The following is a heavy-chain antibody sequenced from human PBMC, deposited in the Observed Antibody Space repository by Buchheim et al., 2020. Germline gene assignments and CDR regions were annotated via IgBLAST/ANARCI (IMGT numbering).Heavy chain of an antibody. V-gene: IGHV4-39*01. J-gene: IGHJ6*02. Sequence: QLQLQESGPGLVKPSETLSLTCTVSGGSISSSSYYWGWIRQPPGKGLEWIGSIYYSGSTYYNPSLKSRVTISVDTSKNQFSLKLSSVTVADTAVYYCASTPPTVTYYYYGMDVWGQGTT. CDR3: ASTPPTVTYYYYGMDV. D-gene: IGHD4-11*01. CDR1: GGSISSSSYY. CDR2: IYYSGST.